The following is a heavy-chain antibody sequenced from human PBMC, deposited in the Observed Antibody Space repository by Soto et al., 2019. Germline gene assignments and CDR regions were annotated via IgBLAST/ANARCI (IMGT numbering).Heavy chain of an antibody. CDR2: IYYSGST. J-gene: IGHJ5*02. D-gene: IGHD3-10*01. V-gene: IGHV4-30-4*01. CDR3: AREVLWFGELSGWFDP. CDR1: GGSISSGDYY. Sequence: SETLSLTCTVSGGSISSGDYYWSWIRQPPGKGLEWIGYIYYSGSTYYNPSLKSRVTISVDTSKNQFSLKLSSVTAADTAVYYCAREVLWFGELSGWFDPWGQGTLVTVSS.